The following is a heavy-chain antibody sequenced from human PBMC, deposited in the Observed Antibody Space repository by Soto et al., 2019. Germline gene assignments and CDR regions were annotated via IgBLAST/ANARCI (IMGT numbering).Heavy chain of an antibody. CDR2: IYYSGST. Sequence: SETLSLTCTVSGGSISSYYWSWIRQPPGKGLEWIGYIYYSGSTNYNPSLKSRVTISVDTSKNQFSLKLSSVTAADTAVYYCARSLRIQHSNWFDPWGQGTLVTVSS. D-gene: IGHD5-18*01. J-gene: IGHJ5*02. CDR1: GGSISSYY. CDR3: ARSLRIQHSNWFDP. V-gene: IGHV4-59*01.